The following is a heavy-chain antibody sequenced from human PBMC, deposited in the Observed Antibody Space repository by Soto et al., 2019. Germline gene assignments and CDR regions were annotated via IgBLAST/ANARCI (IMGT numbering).Heavy chain of an antibody. V-gene: IGHV1-18*01. D-gene: IGHD2-2*01. CDR3: ARAYCSSTSCVGDWFDP. Sequence: ASVKVSCKASGYTFTSYGISWVRQAPGQGLEWMGWISAYNGNTNYAQKLQGRVTMTTDTSTGTAYMELRSLRSDDTAVYYCARAYCSSTSCVGDWFDPWGQGTLVTVSS. J-gene: IGHJ5*02. CDR1: GYTFTSYG. CDR2: ISAYNGNT.